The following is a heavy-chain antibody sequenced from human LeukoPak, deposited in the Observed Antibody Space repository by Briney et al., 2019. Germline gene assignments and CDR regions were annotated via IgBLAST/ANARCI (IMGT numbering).Heavy chain of an antibody. CDR2: ISGSGGST. Sequence: GGSLRLSCAASGFTFSDYYMSWIRQAPGQGLEWVSAISGSGGSTYYADSVKGRFTISRDNSKNTLYLQMNSLRAEDTAVYYCAKDYYYGSGSAYNWFDPWGQGTLVTVSS. V-gene: IGHV3-23*01. D-gene: IGHD3-10*01. J-gene: IGHJ5*02. CDR3: AKDYYYGSGSAYNWFDP. CDR1: GFTFSDYY.